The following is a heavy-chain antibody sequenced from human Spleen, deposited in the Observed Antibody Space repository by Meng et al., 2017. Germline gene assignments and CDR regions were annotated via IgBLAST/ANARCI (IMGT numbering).Heavy chain of an antibody. V-gene: IGHV3-15*01. CDR2: IKSKVDGGTT. CDR1: GFSFSSHW. Sequence: GESLKISCAGSGFSFSSHWMSWVRQAPGKGLEWVGRIKSKVDGGTTDYAAPVKGRFIISRDDSKNTVYLQMNSLKTEDTAVYYCTGHIDYWGQGTLVTVSS. J-gene: IGHJ4*02. CDR3: TGHIDY.